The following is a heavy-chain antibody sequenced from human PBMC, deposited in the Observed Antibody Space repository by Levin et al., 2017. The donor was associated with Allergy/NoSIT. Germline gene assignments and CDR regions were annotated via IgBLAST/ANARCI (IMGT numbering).Heavy chain of an antibody. CDR2: IGFTGDT. J-gene: IGHJ3*01. CDR3: ARRGYYGSGSYRAFDV. CDR1: GFSFSNYD. D-gene: IGHD3-10*01. Sequence: GGSLRLSCAASGFSFSNYDMHWVRQGTGRGLEWVSGIGFTGDTYYPVSVKGRFTISRESVKNTLYLQMNSLRAGDTAVYYCARRGYYGSGSYRAFDVWGQGTVVTVSS. V-gene: IGHV3-13*01.